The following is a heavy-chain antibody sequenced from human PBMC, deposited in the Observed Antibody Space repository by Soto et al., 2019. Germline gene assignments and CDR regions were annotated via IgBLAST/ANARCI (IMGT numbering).Heavy chain of an antibody. CDR2: IFHDGTA. J-gene: IGHJ4*02. V-gene: IGHV4-4*02. CDR1: GVSLTSGNW. D-gene: IGHD3-10*01. CDR3: ARLVYDTRLNYMYFDF. Sequence: KTSETLSLTCAVSGVSLTSGNWWTWVRQSPQRGLEYIGEIFHDGTANYYPSFERRVAMSVDTSGNQFSLKLTSVTAADTAVYFCARLVYDTRLNYMYFDFWGPGILVTVSS.